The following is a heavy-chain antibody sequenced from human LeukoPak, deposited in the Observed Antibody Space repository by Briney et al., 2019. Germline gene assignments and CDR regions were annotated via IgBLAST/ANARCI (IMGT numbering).Heavy chain of an antibody. CDR2: IKQDGSEK. J-gene: IGHJ4*02. CDR1: GFTFSTFW. Sequence: GGSLRLSCTASGFTFSTFWMSWVRQAPGKGLEWVANIKQDGSEKYYADSVKGRFTISRDNAKNSVYLQMNSLGADDTAVYHCARVRWPAPKYWGQGTLVTVSS. V-gene: IGHV3-7*01. D-gene: IGHD2-2*01. CDR3: ARVRWPAPKY.